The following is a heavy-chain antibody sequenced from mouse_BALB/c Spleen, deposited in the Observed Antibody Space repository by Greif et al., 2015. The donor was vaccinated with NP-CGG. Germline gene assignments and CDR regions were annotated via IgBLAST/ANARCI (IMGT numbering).Heavy chain of an antibody. CDR3: ARQDPNWDVWFAY. CDR1: GFTFSSYD. V-gene: IGHV5-6*01. D-gene: IGHD4-1*01. J-gene: IGHJ3*01. Sequence: EVKLVESGGDLVKPGGSLKLSCAASGFTFSSYDMSWVRQTPDKRLEWVATISSGGSYTYYPDSVKGRFTISRDNAKNTLYLQMSSLKSEDTAMYYCARQDPNWDVWFAYWGQGTLVTVSA. CDR2: ISSGGSYT.